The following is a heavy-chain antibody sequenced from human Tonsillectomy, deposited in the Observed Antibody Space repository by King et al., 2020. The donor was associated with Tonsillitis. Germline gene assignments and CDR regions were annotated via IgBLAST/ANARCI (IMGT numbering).Heavy chain of an antibody. J-gene: IGHJ3*02. Sequence: QLQESGPGLVKPSGTLSLTCAVAVGSISSSNLWSWVRQPPGKWLYWIGEIYHSGRTHYNPSLKSLVTISLDKSKNQFSLKLSYVTAADTAVYYCAGGSSGWTLNDAFDIWGQGTMVTVSS. V-gene: IGHV4-4*02. CDR2: IYHSGRT. D-gene: IGHD6-19*01. CDR3: AGGSSGWTLNDAFDI. CDR1: VGSISSSNL.